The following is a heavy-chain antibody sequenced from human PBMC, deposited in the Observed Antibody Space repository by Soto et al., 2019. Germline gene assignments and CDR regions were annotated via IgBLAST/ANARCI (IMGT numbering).Heavy chain of an antibody. J-gene: IGHJ4*02. CDR2: ISGSGGST. Sequence: EVQLLESGGGLVQPGGSLRLSCAASGFTFSSYAMSWVRQAPGKGLEWVSAISGSGGSTYYADSVKGRFTISRDNSKNTLYLQMNSLRAEDTAVYYCAKARMITFGGVIAFFDYWGQGTLVTVSS. CDR3: AKARMITFGGVIAFFDY. V-gene: IGHV3-23*01. CDR1: GFTFSSYA. D-gene: IGHD3-16*02.